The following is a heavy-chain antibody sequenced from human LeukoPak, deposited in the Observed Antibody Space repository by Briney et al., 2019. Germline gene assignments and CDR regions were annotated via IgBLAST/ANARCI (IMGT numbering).Heavy chain of an antibody. CDR2: IYHSGST. Sequence: SETLSLTCAVSGYSISSGYYWGWIRQPPGKGLEWIGSIYHSGSTYYNPSLKSRVTISVDTSKNQFSLKLSPVTAADTAVYYCARTDFWSGYYRNFDYWGQGTLVTVSS. CDR1: GYSISSGYY. CDR3: ARTDFWSGYYRNFDY. J-gene: IGHJ4*02. V-gene: IGHV4-38-2*01. D-gene: IGHD3-3*01.